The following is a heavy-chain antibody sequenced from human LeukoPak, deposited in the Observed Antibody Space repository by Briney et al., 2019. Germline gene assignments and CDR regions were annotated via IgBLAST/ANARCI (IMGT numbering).Heavy chain of an antibody. J-gene: IGHJ4*02. CDR1: GFTFSSFA. CDR2: ISGSGGST. CDR3: AKDLPDYGDYIEGY. V-gene: IGHV3-23*01. Sequence: GSLRLSCAASGFTFSSFAMSWVRQAPGKGLEWVSTISGSGGSTNYADSVKGRFTFSRDNSKNTLYLQMNSLRAEDTAVYYCAKDLPDYGDYIEGYWGQGTLVTVSS. D-gene: IGHD4-17*01.